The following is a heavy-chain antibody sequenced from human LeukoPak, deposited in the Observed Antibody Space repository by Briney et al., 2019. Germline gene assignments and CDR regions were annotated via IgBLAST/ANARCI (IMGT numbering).Heavy chain of an antibody. CDR1: GFTFSSYS. Sequence: GGSLRLSCAASGFTFSSYSMNWVRQAPGQGLEWVSYISSSSSTRDYADSVKGRFTISRDNAKNSLYLQMNSLRAVDTAVYYCARYPGPRPHLDYWGQGTLVTVSS. V-gene: IGHV3-48*01. CDR2: ISSSSSTR. J-gene: IGHJ4*02. CDR3: ARYPGPRPHLDY.